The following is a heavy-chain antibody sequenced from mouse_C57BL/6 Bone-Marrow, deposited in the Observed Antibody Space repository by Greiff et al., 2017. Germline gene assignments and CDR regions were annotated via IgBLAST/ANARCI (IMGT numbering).Heavy chain of an antibody. CDR2: IDPSDSYT. CDR1: GYTFTSYW. V-gene: IGHV1-69*01. D-gene: IGHD1-1*01. CDR3: ARGGTTVDWYFDV. J-gene: IGHJ1*03. Sequence: VQLQQPGAELVMPGASVKLSCKASGYTFTSYWMHWVKQRPGQGLEWIGEIDPSDSYTNYNQKFKGKSTLTVDKSSSTAYMQLSSLTSEDSAVYYWARGGTTVDWYFDVWGTGTTVTVSS.